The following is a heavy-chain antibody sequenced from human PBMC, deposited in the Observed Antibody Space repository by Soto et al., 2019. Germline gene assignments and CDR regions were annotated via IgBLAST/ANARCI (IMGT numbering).Heavy chain of an antibody. CDR2: IRTKPLSYAP. V-gene: IGHV3-73*02. J-gene: IGHJ6*02. D-gene: IGHD5-18*01. CDR3: PRRAVSSAASPNYYYQYGMGV. Sequence: EVQLVESGGGLVQPGGSLKLSCAASGFTFSGSAIHWVRQAYGKGLEWLGRIRTKPLSYAPSYAASVKGRFTLSRDDTEIMASLQMNSLNTEDTAVYYCPRRAVSSAASPNYYYQYGMGVWGQGSTVTVSS. CDR1: GFTFSGSA.